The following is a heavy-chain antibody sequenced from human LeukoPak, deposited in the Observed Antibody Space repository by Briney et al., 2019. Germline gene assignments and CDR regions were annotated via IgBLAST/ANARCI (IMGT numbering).Heavy chain of an antibody. J-gene: IGHJ5*02. CDR2: IYDSGST. V-gene: IGHV4-39*01. Sequence: SETLSLTCTVSGGSIRSSYYYWGWIRQPPGKGLKWIGSIYDSGSTYYNPSLKSRVTISVDTSKNQFSLKLNSVTAADTAVYYCARHHGPWGQGTLVTVSS. CDR1: GGSIRSSYYY. CDR3: ARHHGP.